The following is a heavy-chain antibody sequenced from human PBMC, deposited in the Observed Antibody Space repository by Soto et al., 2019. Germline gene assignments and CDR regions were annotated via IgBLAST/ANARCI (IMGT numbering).Heavy chain of an antibody. J-gene: IGHJ6*02. V-gene: IGHV1-69*12. CDR1: GGTFSSYA. CDR3: AKPFDNSYYYYGMDV. Sequence: QIQLVQSGAEVKKPESSVKVSCKASGGTFSSYAISWVRQAPGQGREWMGGIIPIFGTANYAQKFQGRVTITADESTSTAYMELSSLRSEDTAVYYCAKPFDNSYYYYGMDVWGQGTTVTVSS. CDR2: IIPIFGTA. D-gene: IGHD3-9*01.